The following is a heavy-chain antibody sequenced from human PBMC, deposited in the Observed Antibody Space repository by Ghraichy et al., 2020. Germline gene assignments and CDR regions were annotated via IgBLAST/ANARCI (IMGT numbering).Heavy chain of an antibody. CDR2: ISYSGLST. V-gene: IGHV3-23*01. J-gene: IGHJ6*03. CDR3: VKDRGDPYSNYYMDV. CDR1: GYSASNYA. Sequence: LSLTCVASGYSASNYATTWVSQTLRKGLERVSTISYSGLSTFYADSVKGRFTISRDNSKNTLYLQMNSLRVEDTALYYCVKDRGDPYSNYYMDVWGKGSTFTV. D-gene: IGHD4-11*01.